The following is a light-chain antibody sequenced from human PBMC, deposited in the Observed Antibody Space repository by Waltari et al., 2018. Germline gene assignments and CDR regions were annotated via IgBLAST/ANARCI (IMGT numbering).Light chain of an antibody. CDR2: DNN. CDR1: PSNIGNNY. CDR3: GSWDSSLSAHYV. J-gene: IGLJ1*01. V-gene: IGLV1-51*01. Sequence: QSVLTQPPSVSAAPGQKVTIPCSGSPSNIGNNYVSWYRQLPGTAPKLLLYDNNKRPSGIPDRFSGSKSGTSATLGITGLQTGDEADYYCGSWDSSLSAHYVFGTGTKVTVL.